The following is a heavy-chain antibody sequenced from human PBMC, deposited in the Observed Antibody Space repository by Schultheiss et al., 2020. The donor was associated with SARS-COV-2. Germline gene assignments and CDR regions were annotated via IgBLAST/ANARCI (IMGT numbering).Heavy chain of an antibody. CDR2: ISSSSSYT. Sequence: GGSLRLSCAASGFTFSDYYMSWIRQAPGKGLEWVSYISSSSSYTNYADSVKGRFTISRDNAKNSLYLQMNSLRAEDTAVYYCARDTEAYTPVFDYYYYSMDVWGQGTTVTVSS. CDR1: GFTFSDYY. V-gene: IGHV3-11*06. D-gene: IGHD1-14*01. J-gene: IGHJ6*02. CDR3: ARDTEAYTPVFDYYYYSMDV.